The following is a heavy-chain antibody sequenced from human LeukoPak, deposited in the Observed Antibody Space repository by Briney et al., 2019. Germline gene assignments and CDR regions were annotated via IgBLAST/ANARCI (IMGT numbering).Heavy chain of an antibody. CDR2: IFSSRNT. CDR1: GVTISDYR. J-gene: IGHJ4*02. CDR3: ARGIFFTGPAPDS. Sequence: PSETLSLTCTASGVTISDYRWSWVRQPAGKGLEWVGRIFSSRNTKYNPFQNSQVTMSVGTSKNQFSPKLTSLTAADTAVYYSARGIFFTGPAPDSWGQGPLVTVSS. D-gene: IGHD3-3*01. V-gene: IGHV4-4*07.